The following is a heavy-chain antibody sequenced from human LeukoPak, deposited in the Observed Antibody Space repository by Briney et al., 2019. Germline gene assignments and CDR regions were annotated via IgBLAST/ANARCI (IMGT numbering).Heavy chain of an antibody. Sequence: QPGGSLRLSCAASGFTFSSYAMTWVRQAPGKGLEWVSAISGSGGSTYYADSVKGRFTISRDNSKNTLYLQMNSLRAEDTAVYYCAKVPAVRITIFGVSFDFWGQGTLVTVSS. J-gene: IGHJ4*02. CDR3: AKVPAVRITIFGVSFDF. D-gene: IGHD3-3*01. V-gene: IGHV3-23*01. CDR2: ISGSGGST. CDR1: GFTFSSYA.